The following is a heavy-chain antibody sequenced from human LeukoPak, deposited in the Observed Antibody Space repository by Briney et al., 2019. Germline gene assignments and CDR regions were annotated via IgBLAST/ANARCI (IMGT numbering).Heavy chain of an antibody. Sequence: ASVKVSCKASGYTFTGYYMHWVRQAPGQGLEWMGWINPNSGGTNYAQKFQGRVTMTRDTSIGTAYMELSRLRSDDTAVYYCARRYCSSTSCYNGFDYWGQGTLVTVSS. CDR1: GYTFTGYY. CDR2: INPNSGGT. CDR3: ARRYCSSTSCYNGFDY. D-gene: IGHD2-2*02. J-gene: IGHJ4*02. V-gene: IGHV1-2*02.